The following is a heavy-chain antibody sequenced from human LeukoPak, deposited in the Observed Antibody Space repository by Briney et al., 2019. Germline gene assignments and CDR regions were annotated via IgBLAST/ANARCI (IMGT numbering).Heavy chain of an antibody. V-gene: IGHV4-39*01. Sequence: SETLSLTCTVSGGSISSSSYYWGWIRQPPGKGLEWIGSIYYSGSTYYHPSLKSRVTISVDTSKNQFSLKLSSVTAADTAVYYCARVLVSQFDYWGQGTLVTVSS. D-gene: IGHD6-13*01. CDR2: IYYSGST. CDR3: ARVLVSQFDY. CDR1: GGSISSSSYY. J-gene: IGHJ4*02.